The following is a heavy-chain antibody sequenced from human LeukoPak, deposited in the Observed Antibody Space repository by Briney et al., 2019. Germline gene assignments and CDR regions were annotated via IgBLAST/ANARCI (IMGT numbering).Heavy chain of an antibody. CDR3: ARGPVDYYGSGSYYSYGMDV. V-gene: IGHV1-69*01. D-gene: IGHD3-10*01. CDR1: GGTFSSCA. J-gene: IGHJ6*04. CDR2: IIPIFGTA. Sequence: SVKVSCKASGGTFSSCAISWVRQAPGQGLEWMGGIIPIFGTANYAQKFQGRVTITADESTSTAYMELSSLRSEDTAVYYCARGPVDYYGSGSYYSYGMDVWGKGTTVTVSS.